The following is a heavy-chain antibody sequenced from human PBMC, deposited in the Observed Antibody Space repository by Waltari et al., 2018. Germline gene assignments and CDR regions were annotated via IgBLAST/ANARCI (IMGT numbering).Heavy chain of an antibody. CDR3: ARGAAPGKGAHWFDP. J-gene: IGHJ5*02. CDR1: GYTFTHYD. CDR2: RNPNSGNT. D-gene: IGHD2-15*01. Sequence: QVPLVQSGAEVRQPGPSVKVSCKAAGYTFTHYDINWVRQGTGQGLGWMGWRNPNSGNTGYAQSFQDRLIMTTDTSMNIAYMELRGLTSDDTAVYYCARGAAPGKGAHWFDPWGQGTLVIVSS. V-gene: IGHV1-8*01.